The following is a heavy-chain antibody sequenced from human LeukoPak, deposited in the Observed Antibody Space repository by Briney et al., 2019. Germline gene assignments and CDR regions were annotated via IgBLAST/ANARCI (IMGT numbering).Heavy chain of an antibody. D-gene: IGHD3-22*01. J-gene: IGHJ4*02. CDR1: GYTFTSYY. CDR2: INPSGGST. Sequence: ASVKVSCKALGYTFTSYYIHWVRQAPGRGLEWMGVINPSGGSTKYAESFQGRVSMTRDTSTSTVYMELSTLTSDDTAVYYCARETYYYDTRGYYPYYFDYWGQGIQVTVSS. V-gene: IGHV1-46*01. CDR3: ARETYYYDTRGYYPYYFDY.